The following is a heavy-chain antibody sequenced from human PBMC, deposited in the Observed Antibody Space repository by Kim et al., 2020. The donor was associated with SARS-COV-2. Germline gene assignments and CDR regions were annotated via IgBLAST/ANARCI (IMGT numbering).Heavy chain of an antibody. Sequence: ASVKVSCKASGYTFTNYKLHWVRQAPGQGLEWMAIITPGPGDTTYAQKFQDRVTMTRDTSTSTAYLELTSLRSDDTAMYYCAREGGGTVVEPGPTPYTLDVGGQGSAVTVSA. J-gene: IGHJ6*01. D-gene: IGHD2-15*01. CDR1: GYTFTNYK. V-gene: IGHV1-46*01. CDR3: AREGGGTVVEPGPTPYTLDV. CDR2: ITPGPGDT.